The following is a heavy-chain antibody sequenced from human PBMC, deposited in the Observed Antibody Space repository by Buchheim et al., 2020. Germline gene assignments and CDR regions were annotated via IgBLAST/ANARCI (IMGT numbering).Heavy chain of an antibody. CDR3: ARDGGYYDSSGSRPYYYYYMDV. J-gene: IGHJ6*03. CDR2: VWYDGSNK. CDR1: GFTFNSYG. Sequence: QVQLVESGGGVVQPGRSLRLSCAASGFTFNSYGMHWVRQAPGKGLEWVAVVWYDGSNKHYADSVKGRFTISRDNSKNTLFLQMNSPRAEDTAVFYCARDGGYYDSSGSRPYYYYYMDVWGKGTT. V-gene: IGHV3-33*01. D-gene: IGHD3-22*01.